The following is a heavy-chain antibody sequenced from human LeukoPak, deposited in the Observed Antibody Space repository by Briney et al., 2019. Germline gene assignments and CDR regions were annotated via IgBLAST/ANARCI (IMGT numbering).Heavy chain of an antibody. Sequence: QPGGSLRLSCAASGFTFSSYWMSWVRQAPGKGLEWVANIKQDGSEKYYVDSVRGRFTISRDNAKNSLYLQMNSLRAEDTALYYCARVGYSDTWYTSPPFDYWGQGTLVTVSS. CDR3: ARVGYSDTWYTSPPFDY. CDR1: GFTFSSYW. D-gene: IGHD5-12*01. J-gene: IGHJ4*02. CDR2: IKQDGSEK. V-gene: IGHV3-7*01.